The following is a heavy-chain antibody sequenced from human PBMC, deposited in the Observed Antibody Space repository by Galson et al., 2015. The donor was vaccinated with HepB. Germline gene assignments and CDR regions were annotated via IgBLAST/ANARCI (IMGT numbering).Heavy chain of an antibody. CDR1: GFTFSSYG. Sequence: SLRLSCAASGFTFSSYGMHWVRQAPGKGLEWVAVISYDGSNKYYAYSVKGRFTISRDNSKNTLYLQMNSLRAEDTAVYYCAKDSTPYDFWSGYSSYYFDYWGQGTLVTVSS. V-gene: IGHV3-30*18. CDR3: AKDSTPYDFWSGYSSYYFDY. D-gene: IGHD3-3*01. J-gene: IGHJ4*02. CDR2: ISYDGSNK.